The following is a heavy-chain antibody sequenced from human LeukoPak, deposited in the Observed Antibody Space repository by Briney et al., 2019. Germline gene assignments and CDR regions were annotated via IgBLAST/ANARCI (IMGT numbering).Heavy chain of an antibody. CDR1: GFTFDDYG. D-gene: IGHD3-22*01. V-gene: IGHV3-20*04. CDR3: ARDRGDYYDSSGYYDPGYFQH. J-gene: IGHJ1*01. CDR2: INWNGGST. Sequence: GGSLRLSCAASGFTFDDYGMSWVRHAPGKGLEWVSGINWNGGSTGYADSVKGRFTISRDNAKNSLYLQMNSLRAEDTALYYRARDRGDYYDSSGYYDPGYFQHWGQGTLVTVSS.